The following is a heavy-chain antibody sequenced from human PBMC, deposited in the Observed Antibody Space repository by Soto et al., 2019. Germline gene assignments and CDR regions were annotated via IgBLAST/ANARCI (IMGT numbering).Heavy chain of an antibody. J-gene: IGHJ4*02. CDR2: IYYSGST. V-gene: IGHV4-30-4*01. Sequence: SETLSLPCTVSGGSISSGDYYWSWIRQPPGKGLEWIGYIYYSGSTYYNPSLKSRVTISVDTSKNQFSLKLSSVTAADTALYSCARSARSQLWLFYCGQGTLVTVSS. D-gene: IGHD5-18*01. CDR1: GGSISSGDYY. CDR3: ARSARSQLWLFY.